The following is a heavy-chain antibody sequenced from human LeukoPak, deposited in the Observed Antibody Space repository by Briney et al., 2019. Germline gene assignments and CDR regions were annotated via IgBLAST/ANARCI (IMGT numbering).Heavy chain of an antibody. J-gene: IGHJ3*02. CDR1: GFTFDDYA. D-gene: IGHD1-26*01. CDR3: AKDSHGIVGATLGPLFDI. CDR2: ISWNSGSI. V-gene: IGHV3-9*01. Sequence: PGRSLRLSCAASGFTFDDYAMHWVRQAPGKGLERVSGISWNSGSIGYADSVKGRFTISRDNAKNSLYLQMNSLRAEDTALYYCAKDSHGIVGATLGPLFDIWGQGTMVTVSS.